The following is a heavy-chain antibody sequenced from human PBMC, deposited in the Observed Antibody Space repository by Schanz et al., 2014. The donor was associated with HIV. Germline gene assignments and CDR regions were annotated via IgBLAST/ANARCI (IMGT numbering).Heavy chain of an antibody. CDR2: ISDTGVRT. J-gene: IGHJ6*02. Sequence: EVQLAESGGGLVKPGGSLRLSCAASGLTISNYSMNWVRQAPGKGLEWVSGISDTGVRTNYADSVKGRLTISRDNSENTLYLQMNSLRAEDTAVYYCAKSRGDSWPYGMDVWGQGTTVTVSS. V-gene: IGHV3-23*04. CDR1: GLTISNYS. D-gene: IGHD4-17*01. CDR3: AKSRGDSWPYGMDV.